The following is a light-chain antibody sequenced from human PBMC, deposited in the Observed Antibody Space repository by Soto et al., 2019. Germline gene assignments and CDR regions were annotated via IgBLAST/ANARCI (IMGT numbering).Light chain of an antibody. V-gene: IGKV1-39*01. Sequence: DIQMTQSPSSLSASVGDRVTITCRASQSISSYLNWYQQKPGKAPKLLIYGASSLQSGVPSRFSGSGSGTDFTLTVTSLQPEDFATYYCQQSYTTPVTFGGGTKVEIK. CDR1: QSISSY. J-gene: IGKJ4*01. CDR2: GAS. CDR3: QQSYTTPVT.